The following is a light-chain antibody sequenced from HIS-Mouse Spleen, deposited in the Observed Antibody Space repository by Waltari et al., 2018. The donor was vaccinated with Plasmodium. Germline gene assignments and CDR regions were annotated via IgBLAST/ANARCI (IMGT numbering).Light chain of an antibody. CDR2: AAS. CDR1: QGISSY. V-gene: IGKV1-9*01. CDR3: QQLNSYPLFT. J-gene: IGKJ3*01. Sequence: DIPLTQSPSFLSASVGDRVTITCRASQGISSYIAWYQQKPGQAPKLLIYAASTLQSGVPSRFSGSGSGTEFTLTISSLQPEDFATYYCQQLNSYPLFTFGPGTKVDIK.